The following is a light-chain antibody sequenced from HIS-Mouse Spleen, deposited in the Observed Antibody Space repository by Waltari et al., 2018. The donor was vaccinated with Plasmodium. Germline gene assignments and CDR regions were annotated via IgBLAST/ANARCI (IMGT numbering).Light chain of an antibody. CDR3: QQYYSYPFT. V-gene: IGKV1-8*01. Sequence: IRMTQAPSSPFASTGERVTITWRASEGISNYLAWYQQKPGKAPKLLIYDASTLESGVPSRFSGSGSGTDFTFTISCLQSEDIATYYCQQYYSYPFTFGPGTKVEIK. J-gene: IGKJ3*01. CDR1: EGISNY. CDR2: DAS.